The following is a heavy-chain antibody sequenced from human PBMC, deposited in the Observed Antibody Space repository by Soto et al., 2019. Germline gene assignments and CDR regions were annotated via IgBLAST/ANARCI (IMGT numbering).Heavy chain of an antibody. Sequence: QAQLEQSGPEVKKPGASVNVSCKASGYTFSSYSISWVRQAPGQGLEWMGWISAYNGNTNYAQKLKGIVTMTRDTYTKAVNMELRSLTSDDTAVYYCARAVYGGNAGSWYSDLWGRGTLVTVSS. CDR1: GYTFSSYS. D-gene: IGHD4-17*01. V-gene: IGHV1-18*01. J-gene: IGHJ2*01. CDR2: ISAYNGNT. CDR3: ARAVYGGNAGSWYSDL.